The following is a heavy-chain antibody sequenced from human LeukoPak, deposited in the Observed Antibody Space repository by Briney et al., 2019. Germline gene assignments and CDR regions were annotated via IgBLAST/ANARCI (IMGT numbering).Heavy chain of an antibody. D-gene: IGHD3-9*01. J-gene: IGHJ3*02. Sequence: PSETLSLTCAVSGYSISSGYYWGWIRQPPGKGLEWIGSIYHSGSTYYNPSLKRRVTISVDTSKNQFSLKLSSVTAADTAVYYCASLRYFDWLLYLHAFDIWGQGTMVTVSS. CDR2: IYHSGST. V-gene: IGHV4-38-2*01. CDR1: GYSISSGYY. CDR3: ASLRYFDWLLYLHAFDI.